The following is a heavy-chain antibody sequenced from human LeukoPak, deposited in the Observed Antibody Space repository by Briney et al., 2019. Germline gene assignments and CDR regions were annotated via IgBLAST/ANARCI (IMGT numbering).Heavy chain of an antibody. CDR1: GFTFSDYY. V-gene: IGHV3-11*01. CDR3: ARDFGRAEIPAAIVNWFDP. CDR2: ISSSGSTI. D-gene: IGHD2-2*01. J-gene: IGHJ5*02. Sequence: GGSLRLSCAASGFTFSDYYMSWIRQAPGKGLEWVSYISSSGSTIYYADSVKGRFTISRDDAKNSLYLQMNSLRAEDTAVYYCARDFGRAEIPAAIVNWFDPWGQGTLVTVSS.